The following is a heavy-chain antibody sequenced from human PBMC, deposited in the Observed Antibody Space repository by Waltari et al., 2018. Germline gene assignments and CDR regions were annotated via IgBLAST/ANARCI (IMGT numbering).Heavy chain of an antibody. CDR1: GYSISSGYY. J-gene: IGHJ4*02. Sequence: QVQLQESGPGLVKPSETLSLTCAVSGYSISSGYYWGWIRQPPGKGLEWIGSIYHSGSTYYNPSRKSRVTISVDTSKNQFSLKLSSVTAADTAVYYCARGQVKYDFQYWGQGTLVTVSS. CDR3: ARGQVKYDFQY. CDR2: IYHSGST. D-gene: IGHD3-3*01. V-gene: IGHV4-38-2*01.